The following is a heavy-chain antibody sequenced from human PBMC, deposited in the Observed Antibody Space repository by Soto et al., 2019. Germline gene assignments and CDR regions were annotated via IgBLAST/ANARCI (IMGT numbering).Heavy chain of an antibody. J-gene: IGHJ4*01. V-gene: IGHV1-3*01. D-gene: IGHD4-17*01. Sequence: SVKVSCKASGYTFSGSVMHWVRKAPGQRLEWMGWINADNGNKKYSQKFQGRVTITRDTSASTAYMELSSLRSENTTVYYCATELDGTTVKSLDYWG. CDR1: GYTFSGSV. CDR2: INADNGNK. CDR3: ATELDGTTVKSLDY.